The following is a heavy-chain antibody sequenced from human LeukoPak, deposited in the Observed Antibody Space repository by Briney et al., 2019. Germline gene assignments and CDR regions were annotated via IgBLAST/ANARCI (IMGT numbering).Heavy chain of an antibody. D-gene: IGHD6-19*01. J-gene: IGHJ4*02. CDR2: VSGNDGNT. Sequence: GGSLRLSCRASGFTFSNCAMSWVRQAPGKGLEWVSGVSGNDGNTYYANSVKGRFSISRDNSKNTLYLQMNSLRADDTAVYYCAKEGDSSAWYELEYWGQGILVTVSS. CDR1: GFTFSNCA. CDR3: AKEGDSSAWYELEY. V-gene: IGHV3-23*01.